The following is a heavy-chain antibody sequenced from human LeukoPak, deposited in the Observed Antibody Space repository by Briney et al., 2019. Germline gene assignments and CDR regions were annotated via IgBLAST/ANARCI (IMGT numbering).Heavy chain of an antibody. CDR2: IKQDGSEK. J-gene: IGHJ4*02. D-gene: IGHD3-10*01. V-gene: IGHV3-7*02. CDR3: VGLGENY. Sequence: PGGSLRLSCAASGFTFRRYWMSWARQASGKGLEWVANIKQDGSEKYYVDSVKGRFTISRDNAKNSLYLQMNSLRAEDTAVYYCVGLGENYWGQGTLVTASS. CDR1: GFTFRRYW.